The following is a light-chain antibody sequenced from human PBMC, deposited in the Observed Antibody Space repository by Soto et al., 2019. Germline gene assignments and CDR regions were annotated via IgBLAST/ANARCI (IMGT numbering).Light chain of an antibody. CDR2: LNSDGSH. J-gene: IGLJ2*01. V-gene: IGLV4-69*01. CDR1: SGHNSYA. CDR3: QTWGTGIVV. Sequence: QSVLTQSPSASASLGASVKLTCTLSSGHNSYAIAWHQQQPEKGPRYLMKLNSDGSHSKGDGIPDRFSGSSSEAERYLTISSLQSEDEADYYCQTWGTGIVVFGGGTKLTVL.